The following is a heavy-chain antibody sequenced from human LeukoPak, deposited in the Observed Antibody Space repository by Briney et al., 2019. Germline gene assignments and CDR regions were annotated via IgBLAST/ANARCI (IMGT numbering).Heavy chain of an antibody. Sequence: GGSLRLSCAASGFTVSSNYMSWVRQAPGKGLEWVSVIYSGGSTYYADSVKCRFTISRDNSKNTLYLQMNSLRAEDTAVYYCARIRLRRGYYYDSSGYYYDPVYFDYWGQGTLVTVSS. CDR1: GFTVSSNY. CDR3: ARIRLRRGYYYDSSGYYYDPVYFDY. V-gene: IGHV3-66*01. D-gene: IGHD3-22*01. CDR2: IYSGGST. J-gene: IGHJ4*02.